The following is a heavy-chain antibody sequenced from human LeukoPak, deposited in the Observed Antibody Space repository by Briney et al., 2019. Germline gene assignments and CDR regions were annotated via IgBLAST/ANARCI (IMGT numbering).Heavy chain of an antibody. D-gene: IGHD5-24*01. V-gene: IGHV4-34*01. J-gene: IGHJ4*02. CDR3: ARGLFEMNTIRPFPFDL. Sequence: PSETLSLTCAVYGGSFSSYYWSWIRQPPGVGREWIGQIYHSGDTKYNGSLKSGVTMSVDTSKKQFSLKLNSVTAADTAVYDCARGLFEMNTIRPFPFDLWGQGTLVTVSS. CDR1: GGSFSSYY. CDR2: IYHSGDT.